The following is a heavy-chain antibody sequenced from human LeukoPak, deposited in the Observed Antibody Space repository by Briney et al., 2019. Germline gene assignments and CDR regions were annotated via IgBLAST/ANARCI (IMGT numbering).Heavy chain of an antibody. CDR1: GGSISSYY. D-gene: IGHD3-16*02. CDR3: ARVSLITFGGVFVIHYYFDY. J-gene: IGHJ4*02. Sequence: PSETLSLTCTVSGGSISSYYWSWIRQPPGKGLEWIGEINHSGSTNYNPSLKSRVTISVDTSKNQFSLKLSSVTAADTAVYYCARVSLITFGGVFVIHYYFDYWGQGTLVTVSS. V-gene: IGHV4-34*01. CDR2: INHSGST.